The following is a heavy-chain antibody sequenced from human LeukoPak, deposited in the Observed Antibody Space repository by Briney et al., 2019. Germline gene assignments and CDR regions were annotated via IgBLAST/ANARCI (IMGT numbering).Heavy chain of an antibody. CDR3: ARDGGYCSGGSCYVLFEY. CDR2: ISSSSSTI. CDR1: GFTFKSYG. Sequence: GGSLTLSCAVSGFTFKSYGMNWLRQAPGKGLEWVSYISSSSSTIYYADSVKGRFTISRDNAKNSLYLQATSLRGEGTAVYYCARDGGYCSGGSCYVLFEYWGQGTLVTVSS. J-gene: IGHJ4*02. D-gene: IGHD2-15*01. V-gene: IGHV3-48*01.